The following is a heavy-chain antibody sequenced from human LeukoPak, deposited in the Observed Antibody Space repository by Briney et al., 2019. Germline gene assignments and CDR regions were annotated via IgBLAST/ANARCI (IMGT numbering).Heavy chain of an antibody. CDR1: GGTFSSYA. Sequence: SVKVSCKASGGTFSSYAISWVRQAPGQGLEWMGRIIPIFGTANYAQKFQARVTITTDESTSTAYMELSSLRSEDTAVYYCTSDVVPAAIVYAFDIWGQGTMVTVSS. CDR3: TSDVVPAAIVYAFDI. V-gene: IGHV1-69*05. J-gene: IGHJ3*02. D-gene: IGHD2-2*02. CDR2: IIPIFGTA.